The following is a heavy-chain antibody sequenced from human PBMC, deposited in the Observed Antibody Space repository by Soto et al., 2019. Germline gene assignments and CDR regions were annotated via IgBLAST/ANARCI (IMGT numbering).Heavy chain of an antibody. Sequence: QVQLVQSGAEVKKPGASVKVSCKASGYTFTGYYMHWVRQAPGQGLEWMGWINPNSGGTNYAQKFQGWVTMTRNTSDSAAYMELSRLRSDDTAVYYCARGMGDTAMENMDVWGQGTTVTVSS. J-gene: IGHJ6*02. V-gene: IGHV1-2*04. CDR3: ARGMGDTAMENMDV. CDR1: GYTFTGYY. CDR2: INPNSGGT. D-gene: IGHD5-18*01.